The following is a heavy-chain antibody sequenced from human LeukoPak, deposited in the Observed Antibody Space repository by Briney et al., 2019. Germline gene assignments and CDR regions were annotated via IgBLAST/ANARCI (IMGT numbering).Heavy chain of an antibody. CDR1: GFTFSSYA. D-gene: IGHD4-17*01. V-gene: IGHV3-23*01. J-gene: IGHJ6*02. CDR2: ISGSGGST. CDR3: AKAATVTTAGDYYYYGMDV. Sequence: PGGSLRLSCAASGFTFSSYAMSWVRQAPGKGLEWVSAISGSGGSTYYADSVKGRFTISRDNSKNTLYLQMNSLRAEDTAVYYCAKAATVTTAGDYYYYGMDVWGQGTTVTVSS.